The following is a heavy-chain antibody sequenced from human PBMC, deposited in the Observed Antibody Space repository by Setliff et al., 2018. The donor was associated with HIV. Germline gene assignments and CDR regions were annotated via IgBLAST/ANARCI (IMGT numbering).Heavy chain of an antibody. D-gene: IGHD3-10*01. J-gene: IGHJ4*02. V-gene: IGHV4-39*01. CDR2: IFNDGRT. Sequence: SETLSLTCTVSGGSISSYYWSWIRQPPGKGLEWIGSIFNDGRTYYNPSLKSRVTIPMDTSTNQFSLKLTSATAADTAVYFCARHFPSISLFFGDPGPFDRWGQGALVTVSS. CDR3: ARHFPSISLFFGDPGPFDR. CDR1: GGSISSYY.